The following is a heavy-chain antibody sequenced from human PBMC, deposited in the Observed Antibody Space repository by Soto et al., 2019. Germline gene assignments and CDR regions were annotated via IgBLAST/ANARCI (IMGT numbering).Heavy chain of an antibody. V-gene: IGHV3-72*01. CDR3: ARDSYYYTSGRFHFGY. Sequence: PGGSLRLSCAASGFTFSDHYMDWVRQAPGKGLEWVGRIRNKVNSYTTEYAASVKGRFTISRDDSKNSLYLQMNSLKTEDTAVYYCARDSYYYTSGRFHFGYWGQGTLVTVSS. CDR2: IRNKVNSYTT. D-gene: IGHD3-10*01. CDR1: GFTFSDHY. J-gene: IGHJ4*02.